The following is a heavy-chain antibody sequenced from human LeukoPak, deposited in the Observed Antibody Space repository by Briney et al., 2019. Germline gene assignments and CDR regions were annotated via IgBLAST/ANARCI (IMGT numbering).Heavy chain of an antibody. Sequence: SETLSLTCTVSGGSISSYYLGWIRQPPGKGLEWIGSIYHSGSTYYNPSLKSRVTISVDTSKNQFSLKLSSVTAADTAVYYCARTYSSTSLFIDYWGQGTLVTVSS. D-gene: IGHD2-2*01. V-gene: IGHV4-38-2*02. J-gene: IGHJ4*02. CDR3: ARTYSSTSLFIDY. CDR2: IYHSGST. CDR1: GGSISSYY.